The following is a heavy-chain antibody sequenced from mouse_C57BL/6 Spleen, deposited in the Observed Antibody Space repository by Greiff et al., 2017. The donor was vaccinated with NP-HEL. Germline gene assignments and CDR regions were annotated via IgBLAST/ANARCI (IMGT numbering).Heavy chain of an antibody. V-gene: IGHV1-50*01. Sequence: VQLQQPGAELVKPGASVKLSCKASGYTFTSYWMQWVKQRPGQGLEWIGEIDPSDSYTNYNQKFKGKATLTVDTSSSTAYMQLISLTSEDSAVYYCARSGTTDFDYWGQGTTLTVSS. CDR2: IDPSDSYT. D-gene: IGHD1-1*01. CDR3: ARSGTTDFDY. CDR1: GYTFTSYW. J-gene: IGHJ2*01.